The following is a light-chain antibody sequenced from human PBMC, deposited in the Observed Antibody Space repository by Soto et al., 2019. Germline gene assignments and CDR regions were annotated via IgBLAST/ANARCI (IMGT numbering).Light chain of an antibody. CDR1: SSDVGSYNR. V-gene: IGLV2-18*02. CDR3: SSYTSSSTCGGV. Sequence: QSALTQPPSVSGSPGQSVTISCTGTSSDVGSYNRVSWYQQPPGTAPKLMIYEVSNRPSGVPDRFSGSKSGNTASLTISGLQAEDEADYYCSSYTSSSTCGGVFGGGTKLTVL. CDR2: EVS. J-gene: IGLJ2*01.